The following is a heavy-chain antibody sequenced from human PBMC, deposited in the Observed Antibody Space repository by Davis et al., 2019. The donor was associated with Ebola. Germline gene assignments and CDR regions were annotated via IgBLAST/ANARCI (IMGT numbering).Heavy chain of an antibody. D-gene: IGHD6-19*01. CDR2: ISYDGSNK. Sequence: GESLKISCAASGFTFSSYGMHWVRQAPGKGLEWVAVISYDGSNKYYADSVKGRFTISRDNSKNTLYLQMNSLRAEDTAVYYCAKDLDFGVASSGWTGSYGMDVWGQGTTVTVSS. CDR3: AKDLDFGVASSGWTGSYGMDV. CDR1: GFTFSSYG. V-gene: IGHV3-30*18. J-gene: IGHJ6*02.